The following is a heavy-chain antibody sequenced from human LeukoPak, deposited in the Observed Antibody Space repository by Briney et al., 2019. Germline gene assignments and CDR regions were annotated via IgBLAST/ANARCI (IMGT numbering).Heavy chain of an antibody. CDR2: ISSGSSYI. D-gene: IGHD2-2*01. CDR1: GFTLSRYD. Sequence: GGSLRLFCAASGFTLSRYDMHWVRQATGKGLEWVSSISSGSSYINYGVSVKGRFTISRDNAKKSMYLQRNCLRGEETAVHYCTKLLVYCSSSGFRGPFDNWGQGTLVTVSS. CDR3: TKLLVYCSSSGFRGPFDN. V-gene: IGHV3-21*01. J-gene: IGHJ4*02.